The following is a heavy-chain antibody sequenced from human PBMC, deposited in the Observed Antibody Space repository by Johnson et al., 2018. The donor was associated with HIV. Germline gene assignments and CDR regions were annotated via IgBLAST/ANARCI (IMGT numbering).Heavy chain of an antibody. Sequence: QMQLVESGGGVVQPGKSLRLSCAASGFSFSNYAIHWVRQAPGKGLEWVAIISTDGSSRYSADSVKGRFTISRDNSNNTLYLQMKSLRAEATAGYYCASGGVVTAIPHAFDIWGQGTMVTVSS. CDR3: ASGGVVTAIPHAFDI. J-gene: IGHJ3*02. D-gene: IGHD2-21*02. CDR2: ISTDGSSR. CDR1: GFSFSNYA. V-gene: IGHV3-30*04.